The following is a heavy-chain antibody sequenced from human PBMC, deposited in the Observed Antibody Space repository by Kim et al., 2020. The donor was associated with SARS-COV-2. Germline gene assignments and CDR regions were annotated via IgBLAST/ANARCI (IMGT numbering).Heavy chain of an antibody. V-gene: IGHV3-21*01. CDR2: ISSSDTYI. Sequence: GGSLRLSCAASGFTFSSYSMNWVRQAPGKGLEWVSSISSSDTYIYFADSVKGRFTISRDNAKNSLHLQINSLRAEDTAVYYCARTTADVGIDFWGQGTQVTVSS. D-gene: IGHD2-2*01. CDR3: ARTTADVGIDF. CDR1: GFTFSSYS. J-gene: IGHJ4*02.